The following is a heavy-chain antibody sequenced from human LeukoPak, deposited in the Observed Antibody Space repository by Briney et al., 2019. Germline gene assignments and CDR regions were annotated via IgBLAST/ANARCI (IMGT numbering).Heavy chain of an antibody. J-gene: IGHJ4*02. CDR2: TGSTGVST. D-gene: IGHD2-2*01. Sequence: GGSLKLSCAASGFTFSSYAMNWVRQAPGKGLEWVSGTGSTGVSTFYADSVKGRFTVSRDNSKNTLSLQMNSLRAEDTAVYYCAKDPGVVPAHYFDYWGQGTLVTVSS. CDR1: GFTFSSYA. CDR3: AKDPGVVPAHYFDY. V-gene: IGHV3-23*01.